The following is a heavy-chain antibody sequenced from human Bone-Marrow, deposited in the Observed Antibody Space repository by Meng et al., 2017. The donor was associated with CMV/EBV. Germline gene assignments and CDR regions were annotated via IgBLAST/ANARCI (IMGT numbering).Heavy chain of an antibody. CDR1: GFTFSSYW. D-gene: IGHD2-2*01. CDR3: ARDSCSSTSCAEDYYGMDV. CDR2: ISYDGSNK. V-gene: IGHV3-30-3*01. Sequence: GESLKISCAASGFTFSSYWMHWVRQAPGKGLEWVAVISYDGSNKYYADSVKGRFTISRDNSKNTLYLQMNSLRAEDTAVYYCARDSCSSTSCAEDYYGMDVWGQGTTVTVSS. J-gene: IGHJ6*02.